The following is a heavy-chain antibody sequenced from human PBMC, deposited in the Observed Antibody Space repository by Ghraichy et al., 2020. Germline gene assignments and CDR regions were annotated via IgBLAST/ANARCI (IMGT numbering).Heavy chain of an antibody. CDR3: AKGDRRGASYGPVMDV. J-gene: IGHJ6*03. V-gene: IGHV3-23*01. D-gene: IGHD5-18*01. CDR1: GFTFSSYA. CDR2: ISGSGGST. Sequence: GGSLRLSCAASGFTFSSYAMSWVRQAPGKGLEWVSAISGSGGSTYYADSVKGRFTISRDNSKKTRYLQRNSLRAEDTAVYYCAKGDRRGASYGPVMDVWGKGTTVTVSS.